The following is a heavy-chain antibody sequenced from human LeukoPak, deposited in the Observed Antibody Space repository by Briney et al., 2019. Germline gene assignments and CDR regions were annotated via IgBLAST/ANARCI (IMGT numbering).Heavy chain of an antibody. D-gene: IGHD4-17*01. V-gene: IGHV3-30*18. CDR3: AKDRKGGWTTVTI. Sequence: QAGGSLRLSCAASGFTFSSYGMHWVRQAPGKGLEWVAVISYDGSNKNYVASVKGRFTISRDNSKNTLYLQMNSLRAEDTAMYYCAKDRKGGWTTVTIGGQGTLVTVSS. J-gene: IGHJ4*02. CDR2: ISYDGSNK. CDR1: GFTFSSYG.